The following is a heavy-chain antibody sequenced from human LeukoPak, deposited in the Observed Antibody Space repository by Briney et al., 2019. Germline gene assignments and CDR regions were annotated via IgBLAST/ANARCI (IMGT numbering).Heavy chain of an antibody. J-gene: IGHJ6*02. CDR3: LVRGVIIGMDV. D-gene: IGHD3-10*01. Sequence: PGGSLRLSCAASGLTFSSYAMSWVRQAPGKGLEWVSAISGSGGSTYYADSVKGRFTISRDNSKNTLYLQMNSLGAEDTAVYYCLVRGVIIGMDVWGQGTTVTVSS. V-gene: IGHV3-23*01. CDR2: ISGSGGST. CDR1: GLTFSSYA.